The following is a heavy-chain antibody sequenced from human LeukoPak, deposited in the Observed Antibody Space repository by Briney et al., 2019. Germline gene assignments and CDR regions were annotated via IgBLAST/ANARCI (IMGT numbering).Heavy chain of an antibody. J-gene: IGHJ4*02. V-gene: IGHV4-59*01. Sequence: KPSETLSLTCTVSGGSISSYYWGWIRQPPGKELEWIGYIYYTGSTNYNPSLKSRVTISLDTSKNQFSLKLNSVTAADTVVYYCARENYFDYWGQGTLVTVSS. CDR2: IYYTGST. CDR3: ARENYFDY. CDR1: GGSISSYY.